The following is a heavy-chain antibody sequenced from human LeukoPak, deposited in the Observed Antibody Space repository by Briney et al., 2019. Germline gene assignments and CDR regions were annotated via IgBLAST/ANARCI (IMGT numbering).Heavy chain of an antibody. D-gene: IGHD6-13*01. Sequence: GRSLRLSCAASGFTFSSYSMNWVRQAPGKGLEWVSYISSSSSTIYYADSVKGRFTISRDNAKNSLYLQMNSLRAEDTAVYYCARIATGSSWDYWGQGTLVTVSS. CDR3: ARIATGSSWDY. CDR1: GFTFSSYS. J-gene: IGHJ4*02. CDR2: ISSSSSTI. V-gene: IGHV3-48*01.